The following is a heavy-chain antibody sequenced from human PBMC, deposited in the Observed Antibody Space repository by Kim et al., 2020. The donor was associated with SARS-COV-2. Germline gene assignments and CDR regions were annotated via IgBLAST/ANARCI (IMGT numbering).Heavy chain of an antibody. Sequence: SETLSLTCSVSGGAIRSYYWTWIRQPPGKRLEWIGYVYHTGNTNYNPSLRGRVTISLDTSKRPFSLTLTSVTAADTAVYYCASTGVGAVGWFDPWGQGTLVSVSS. CDR3: ASTGVGAVGWFDP. CDR1: GGAIRSYY. D-gene: IGHD1-26*01. J-gene: IGHJ5*02. CDR2: VYHTGNT. V-gene: IGHV4-59*01.